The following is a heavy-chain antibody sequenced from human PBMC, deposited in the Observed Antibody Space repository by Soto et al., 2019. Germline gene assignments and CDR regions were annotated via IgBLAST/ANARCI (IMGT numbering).Heavy chain of an antibody. J-gene: IGHJ5*02. D-gene: IGHD3-3*01. V-gene: IGHV1-8*01. Sequence: QVQLVQSGAEVKKPGASVKVSCKASGYTFTSYDINWVRQATGQGLEWMGWMNPNSGNTGYAQKFQGGVTMTRNTSISTAYMELSSLRSEDTAVYYCARGNKDFWSGYWWFDPWGQGTLVTVSS. CDR2: MNPNSGNT. CDR1: GYTFTSYD. CDR3: ARGNKDFWSGYWWFDP.